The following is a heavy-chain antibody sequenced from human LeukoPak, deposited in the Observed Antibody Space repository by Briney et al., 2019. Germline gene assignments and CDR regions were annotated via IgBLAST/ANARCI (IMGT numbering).Heavy chain of an antibody. Sequence: ASVKVSCKASGGTFSSYAISWVRQVPGQRLEWMGWINAGNGNTRYSQKFQGRVTITRDTSASTAYMELSSLRSEDTAVYYCARDDSGDSVWLTYNWFDPWGQGTLVTVSS. CDR2: INAGNGNT. J-gene: IGHJ5*02. CDR1: GGTFSSYA. CDR3: ARDDSGDSVWLTYNWFDP. V-gene: IGHV1-3*01. D-gene: IGHD4-17*01.